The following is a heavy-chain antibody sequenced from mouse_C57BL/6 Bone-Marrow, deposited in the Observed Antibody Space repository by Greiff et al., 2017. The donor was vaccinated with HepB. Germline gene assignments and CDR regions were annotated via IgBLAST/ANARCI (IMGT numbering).Heavy chain of an antibody. CDR3: ARSRTVVPFDY. V-gene: IGHV1-31*01. J-gene: IGHJ2*01. D-gene: IGHD1-1*01. CDR2: IYPYNGVS. CDR1: GYSFTGYY. Sequence: EVQGVESGPELVKPGASVKISCKASGYSFTGYYMHWVKQSHGNILDWIGYIYPYNGVSSYNQKFKGKATLTVDKSSSTAYMELRSLTSEDSAVYYCARSRTVVPFDYWGQGTTLTVSS.